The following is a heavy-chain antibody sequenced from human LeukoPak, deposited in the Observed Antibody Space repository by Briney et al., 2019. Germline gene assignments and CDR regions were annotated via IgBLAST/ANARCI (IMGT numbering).Heavy chain of an antibody. CDR3: ARCYGSYWYCDL. Sequence: SETLSLTCAVYGGSFTGYYWSWIRQPPGKGLEWIGYIYYSGSTNYNPSLKSRVTMSVDTSKKQLFLKLSSVTAADTAVYYCARCYGSYWYCDLWGRGTLVSVSS. CDR2: IYYSGST. J-gene: IGHJ2*01. V-gene: IGHV4-59*12. CDR1: GGSFTGYY. D-gene: IGHD4-17*01.